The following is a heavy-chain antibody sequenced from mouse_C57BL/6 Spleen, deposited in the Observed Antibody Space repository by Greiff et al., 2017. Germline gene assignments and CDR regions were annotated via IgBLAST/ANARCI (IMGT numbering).Heavy chain of an antibody. D-gene: IGHD2-5*01. CDR1: GYTFTSYW. Sequence: VKLMESGAELVRPGSSVKLSCKASGYTFTSYWMDWVKQRPGQGLEWIGNIYPSDSETHYNQKFKDKATLTVDTSSSTAYMPLSSLTSEDSAVYYCARREYYSSYDGYFDVWGTGTTVTVSS. V-gene: IGHV1-61*01. CDR2: IYPSDSET. CDR3: ARREYYSSYDGYFDV. J-gene: IGHJ1*03.